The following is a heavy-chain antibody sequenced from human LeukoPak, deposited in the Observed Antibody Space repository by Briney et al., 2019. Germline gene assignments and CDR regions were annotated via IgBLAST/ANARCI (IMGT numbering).Heavy chain of an antibody. Sequence: GESLKISCKGSGYSFTSYWIGWVRRMPGKGLEWMGIIYPGDSDTRYSPSFQGQVTISADKSISTAYLQWSSLKASDTAMYYCAGSYSSSWSYFDYWGQGTLVTVSS. J-gene: IGHJ4*02. CDR3: AGSYSSSWSYFDY. CDR2: IYPGDSDT. D-gene: IGHD6-13*01. CDR1: GYSFTSYW. V-gene: IGHV5-51*01.